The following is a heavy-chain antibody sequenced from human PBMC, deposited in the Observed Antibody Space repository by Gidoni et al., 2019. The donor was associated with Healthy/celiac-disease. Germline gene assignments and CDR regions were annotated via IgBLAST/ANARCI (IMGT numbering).Heavy chain of an antibody. CDR3: ARKIYGDYGDWYFDL. CDR2: IYHSGST. J-gene: IGHJ2*01. CDR1: GRSLTSSNW. V-gene: IGHV4-4*02. Sequence: HVQLQESGPGLVKPSCTLSLTCAVSGRSLTSSNWLSWVLQPPGKALEWIGEIYHSGSTNYNPSLKSRVTISVDKSKNQFSLKLSSVTAADTAVYYCARKIYGDYGDWYFDLWGRGTLVTVSS. D-gene: IGHD4-17*01.